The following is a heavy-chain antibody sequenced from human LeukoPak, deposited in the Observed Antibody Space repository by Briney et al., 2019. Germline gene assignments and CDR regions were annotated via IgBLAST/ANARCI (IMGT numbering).Heavy chain of an antibody. V-gene: IGHV3-21*01. Sequence: GGTLRLSCAASGFIFSSHGMNWVRQAPGKGLEWVSGISPSGDITYYADSVKGRFTISRDNAKNSLYLQMNSLRAEDTAVYYCARGMFDSSGYPYWDYWGQGTLVTVSS. J-gene: IGHJ4*02. CDR1: GFIFSSHG. CDR3: ARGMFDSSGYPYWDY. CDR2: ISPSGDIT. D-gene: IGHD3-22*01.